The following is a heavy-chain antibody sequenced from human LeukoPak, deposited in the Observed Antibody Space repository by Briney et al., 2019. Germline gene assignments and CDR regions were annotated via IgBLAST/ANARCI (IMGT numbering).Heavy chain of an antibody. D-gene: IGHD3-22*01. CDR2: INTDGSST. CDR1: GFTFSSYA. Sequence: PGGSLRLSCAASGFTFSSYAMSWVRQAPGKGLEWVSGINTDGSSTSYADSVKGRFTISRDNAKNTLYLQMNSLRAEDTAVYYCARASYFRDYYDSSGSDYWGQGTLVTVSS. CDR3: ARASYFRDYYDSSGSDY. V-gene: IGHV3-74*01. J-gene: IGHJ4*02.